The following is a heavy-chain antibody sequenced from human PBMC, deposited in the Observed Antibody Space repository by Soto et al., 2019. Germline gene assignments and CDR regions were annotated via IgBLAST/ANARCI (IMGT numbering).Heavy chain of an antibody. J-gene: IGHJ6*02. V-gene: IGHV1-69*01. CDR2: IIPIFGTA. CDR3: AIVTVTTQAGTYYYGMDV. Sequence: QVQLVQSGAEVKKPGSSVKVSCKASGGTFSSYAISWVRQAPGQGLEWMGGIIPIFGTANYAQKFQGRVTITADESTSTAYMELSSLRSEDTAVYYCAIVTVTTQAGTYYYGMDVWGQGTTVTVSS. CDR1: GGTFSSYA. D-gene: IGHD4-4*01.